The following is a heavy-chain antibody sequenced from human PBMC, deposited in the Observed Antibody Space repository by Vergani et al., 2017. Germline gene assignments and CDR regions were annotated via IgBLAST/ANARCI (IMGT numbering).Heavy chain of an antibody. CDR1: GGSISSSSYY. V-gene: IGHV4-39*01. CDR3: ARQPGGVFGYNLPRTEGYYYMDV. D-gene: IGHD5-24*01. J-gene: IGHJ6*03. Sequence: QVQLQESGPGLVKPPGTLSLTCAVSGGSISSSSYYWGWIRQPPGKGLEWIGSIYYSGSTYYNPSLKSRVTISVDTSKNQFSLKLSSVTAADTAVYYCARQPGGVFGYNLPRTEGYYYMDVWGKGTTVTVSS. CDR2: IYYSGST.